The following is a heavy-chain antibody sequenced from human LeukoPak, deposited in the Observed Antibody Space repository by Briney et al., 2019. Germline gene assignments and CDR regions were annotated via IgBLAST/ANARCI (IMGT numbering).Heavy chain of an antibody. CDR1: GYTFTGYY. V-gene: IGHV1-2*02. CDR2: INPNSGGT. D-gene: IGHD1-26*01. Sequence: ASVKVSCKASGYTFTGYYMHWVRQAPGQGLEWMGWINPNSGGTNYAQKFQGRVTMTRDTSISTAYMELSSLRSEDTAVYYCVAWGHSGSYYSAPPPHYWGQGTLVTVSS. CDR3: VAWGHSGSYYSAPPPHY. J-gene: IGHJ4*02.